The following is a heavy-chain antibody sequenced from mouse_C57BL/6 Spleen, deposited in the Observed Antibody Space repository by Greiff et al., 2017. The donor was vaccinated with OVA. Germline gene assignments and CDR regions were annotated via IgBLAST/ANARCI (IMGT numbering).Heavy chain of an antibody. CDR1: GYTFTSYW. Sequence: QVQLQQPGAELVKPGASVKVSCKASGYTFTSYWMHWVKQRPGQGLEWIGRIHPSDSDTNYNQKFKGKATLTVDKSSSTAYMQLCSLTSEDSAVYYCAIEDYGSSYGWYFDVWGTGTTVTVSS. CDR2: IHPSDSDT. J-gene: IGHJ1*03. D-gene: IGHD1-1*01. V-gene: IGHV1-74*01. CDR3: AIEDYGSSYGWYFDV.